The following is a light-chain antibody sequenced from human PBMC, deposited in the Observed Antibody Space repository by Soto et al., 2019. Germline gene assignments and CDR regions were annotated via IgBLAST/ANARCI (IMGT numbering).Light chain of an antibody. J-gene: IGKJ2*01. CDR2: AAS. V-gene: IGKV1-39*01. CDR3: QQTYSTLYT. CDR1: QSINSY. Sequence: DIQMTQSPSSLSASVGDRVTITCRASQSINSYLNWYQQKPGRAPKLLIYAASSLQSGVPSRFSGSASGTDFTLTISSLHPEDFATYYCQQTYSTLYTFGQGTKLEIK.